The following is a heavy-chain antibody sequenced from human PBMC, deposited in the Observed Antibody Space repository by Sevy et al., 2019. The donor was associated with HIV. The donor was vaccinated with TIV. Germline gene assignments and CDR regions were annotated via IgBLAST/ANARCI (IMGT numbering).Heavy chain of an antibody. CDR1: GFAFSTHA. CDR2: ISYEGTET. D-gene: IGHD2-2*01. Sequence: GGSLRLSCAASGFAFSTHAMHWVRQAPGKGLEWVAVISYEGTETFYAASVEGGFTISKDNSKNMLSLQINSLRPEDTAVYYCARDGGNSVKWYPLYWGHGTLVTVSS. CDR3: ARDGGNSVKWYPLY. V-gene: IGHV3-30-3*01. J-gene: IGHJ4*01.